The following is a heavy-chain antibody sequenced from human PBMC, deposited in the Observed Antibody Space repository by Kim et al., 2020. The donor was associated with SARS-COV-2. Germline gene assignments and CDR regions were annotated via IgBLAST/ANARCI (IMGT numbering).Heavy chain of an antibody. CDR3: ARIRLTTAYMDV. D-gene: IGHD4-17*01. V-gene: IGHV3-7*01. Sequence: GESLRLSCAASGFTFSSSWMTWVRQAPGKGLEWVANIKQDGSETNYVDSLKGRFTISRDNPKNSLYLQMNSLRAEDTAVYYCARIRLTTAYMDVWGKGTT. J-gene: IGHJ6*03. CDR1: GFTFSSSW. CDR2: IKQDGSET.